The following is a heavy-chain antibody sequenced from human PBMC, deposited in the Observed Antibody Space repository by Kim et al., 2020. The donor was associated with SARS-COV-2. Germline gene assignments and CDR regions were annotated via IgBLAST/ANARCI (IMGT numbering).Heavy chain of an antibody. CDR3: AKEHWGPEY. CDR1: GFTFSRYW. V-gene: IGHV3-7*01. CDR2: INQDGSET. J-gene: IGHJ4*02. D-gene: IGHD7-27*01. Sequence: GGSLRLSCAASGFTFSRYWMTWVRQAPGKGLEWVANINQDGSETHYGDSVKGRFTISRDSAKNSLYVQMNSLRVEDTAVYYCAKEHWGPEYWGQGTLVTVSS.